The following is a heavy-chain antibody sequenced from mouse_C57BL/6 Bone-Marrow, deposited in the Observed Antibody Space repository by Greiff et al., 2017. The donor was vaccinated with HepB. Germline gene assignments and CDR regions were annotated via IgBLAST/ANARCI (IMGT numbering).Heavy chain of an antibody. J-gene: IGHJ3*01. CDR1: GYTFTSYG. CDR2: IYPRSGNT. V-gene: IGHV1-81*01. D-gene: IGHD1-1*01. Sequence: VQVVESGAELARPGASVKLSCKASGYTFTSYGISWVKQRTGQGLEWIGEIYPRSGNTYYNEKFKGKATLTADKSSSTAYMELRSLTSEDSAVYFCATYYYGSRAWFAYWGQGTLVTVSA. CDR3: ATYYYGSRAWFAY.